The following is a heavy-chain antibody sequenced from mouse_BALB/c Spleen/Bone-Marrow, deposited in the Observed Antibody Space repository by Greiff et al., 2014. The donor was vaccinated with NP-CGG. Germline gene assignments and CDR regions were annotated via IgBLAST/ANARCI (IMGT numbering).Heavy chain of an antibody. J-gene: IGHJ4*01. CDR2: IWAGGST. CDR1: GFSLTSYG. V-gene: IGHV2-9*02. Sequence: VQGVESGPGLVAPSQSLSISCTVSGFSLTSYGVHWVRQPPGQGLEWLGAIWAGGSTNYNSALMSRLTISKDNSKSQVFLKMNSLQTDDTAMYYCAREGRGYYGSSDAAMDYWGQGTKVTVSS. CDR3: AREGRGYYGSSDAAMDY. D-gene: IGHD1-1*01.